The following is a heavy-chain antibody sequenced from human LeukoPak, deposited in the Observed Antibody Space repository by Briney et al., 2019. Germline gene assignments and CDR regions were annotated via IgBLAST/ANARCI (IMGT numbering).Heavy chain of an antibody. CDR1: GFTFSSYS. D-gene: IGHD2-15*01. CDR2: IRYDGSNK. CDR3: AKVHPRIYAFDI. J-gene: IGHJ3*02. V-gene: IGHV3-30*02. Sequence: PGGSLRLSCAASGFTFSSYSMNWVRQAPGKGLEWVAFIRYDGSNKYYADSVKGRFTISRDNSKNTLYLQMNSLRAEDTAVYYCAKVHPRIYAFDIWGQGTMVTVSS.